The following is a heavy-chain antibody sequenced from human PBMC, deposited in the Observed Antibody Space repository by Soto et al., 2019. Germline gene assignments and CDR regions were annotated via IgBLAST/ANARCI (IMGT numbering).Heavy chain of an antibody. CDR3: ARRADSGYDLYYFDY. V-gene: IGHV4-59*08. CDR1: GGSISSYY. Sequence: SETLSLTCTVSGGSISSYYWSWIRQHPGKGLEWIGYIYYSGSTNYNPSLKSRVTISVDTSKNQFSLKLSSVTAADTAVYYCARRADSGYDLYYFDYWGQGTLVTVSS. J-gene: IGHJ4*02. CDR2: IYYSGST. D-gene: IGHD5-12*01.